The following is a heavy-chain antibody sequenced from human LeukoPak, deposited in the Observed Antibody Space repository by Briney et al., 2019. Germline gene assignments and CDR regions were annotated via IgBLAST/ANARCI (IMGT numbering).Heavy chain of an antibody. CDR2: IYHSGST. Sequence: SGTLSLTCAVSGGSISSSNWWSWVRQPPGKGLEWIGEIYHSGSTNYNPSLKSRVTISVDTSKNQFSLKLSSVTAADTAVYYCARDRDSLWFDPWGQGTLVTVSS. CDR3: ARDRDSLWFDP. CDR1: GGSISSSNW. J-gene: IGHJ5*02. V-gene: IGHV4-4*02.